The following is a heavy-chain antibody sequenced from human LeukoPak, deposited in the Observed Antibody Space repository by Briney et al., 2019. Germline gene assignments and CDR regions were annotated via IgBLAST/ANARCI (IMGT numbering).Heavy chain of an antibody. CDR3: ATGIRWLQLMGYFDY. J-gene: IGHJ4*02. Sequence: GGSLRLSCAASGFTFSSNGMSWVRQAPGRGLDEVSSISGSGGSSYYADSVKGRFTISRDNSKNTLYLQMISLRAEDTAVYYCATGIRWLQLMGYFDYWGQGSLVTVSS. CDR1: GFTFSSNG. V-gene: IGHV3-23*01. D-gene: IGHD5-24*01. CDR2: ISGSGGSS.